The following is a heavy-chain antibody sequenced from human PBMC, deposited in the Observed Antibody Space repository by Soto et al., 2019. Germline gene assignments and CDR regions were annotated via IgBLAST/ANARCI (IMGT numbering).Heavy chain of an antibody. CDR2: IYYTGST. V-gene: IGHV4-59*12. CDR3: ARDKITGLFDY. D-gene: IGHD2-8*02. J-gene: IGHJ4*02. CDR1: GCAISTYY. Sequence: SETLSLTCTVSGCAISTYYWSWIRQPPGKGLEWIGYIYYTGSTKYNPSLKSRVTISVDTSKNQLSLKLSSVTAADTAVYYCARDKITGLFDYWGQGTLVTVSS.